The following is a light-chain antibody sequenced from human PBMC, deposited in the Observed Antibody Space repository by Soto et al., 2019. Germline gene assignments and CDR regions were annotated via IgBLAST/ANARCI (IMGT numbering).Light chain of an antibody. CDR2: WAS. Sequence: DIVMTQSPDSLAVSLGERATINCKSSQSVLYSSNNKNYLAWYQQKPGQPPKLLIYWASTRESGVPDRFSGSGSATDFTLTISSLQAEDVEVYYCQQYYSTQVTFGKRTKVNI. CDR1: QSVLYSSNNKNY. J-gene: IGKJ1*01. V-gene: IGKV4-1*01. CDR3: QQYYSTQVT.